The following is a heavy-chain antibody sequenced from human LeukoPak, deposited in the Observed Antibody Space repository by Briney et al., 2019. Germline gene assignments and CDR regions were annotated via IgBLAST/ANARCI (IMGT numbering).Heavy chain of an antibody. CDR2: IYYSGST. D-gene: IGHD3-16*02. V-gene: IGHV4-30-4*01. Sequence: SETLSLTCTVSGVSISSGDYYWGWIRQPPGKGLEWIVYIYYSGSTYYNPSIKSRFTISVDTSKNQFSLKLSSVTAADTAVYYCARGLGELSHARFDPWGQGTLVTVSS. J-gene: IGHJ5*02. CDR3: ARGLGELSHARFDP. CDR1: GVSISSGDYY.